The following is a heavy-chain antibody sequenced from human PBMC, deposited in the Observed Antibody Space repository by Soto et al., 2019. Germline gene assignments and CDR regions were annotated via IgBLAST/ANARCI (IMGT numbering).Heavy chain of an antibody. CDR1: GVSISSPLHN. V-gene: IGHV4-30-4*01. J-gene: IGHJ4*02. CDR2: IHYSGTT. Sequence: QVQLQESGPGLVEPSQTLSLTCTVSGVSISSPLHNCRGIRQYPGKGLEWIGFIHYSGTTYYNPSLKSYVAISVDPSSNDFPLMLCTVTAANTAVYYCTTGGDASQTGYWCQRTLVTVSA. D-gene: IGHD2-8*02. CDR3: TTGGDASQTGY.